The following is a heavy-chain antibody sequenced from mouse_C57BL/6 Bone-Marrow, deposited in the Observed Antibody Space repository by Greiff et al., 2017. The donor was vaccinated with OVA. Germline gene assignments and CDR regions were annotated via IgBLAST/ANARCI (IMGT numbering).Heavy chain of an antibody. J-gene: IGHJ2*01. D-gene: IGHD4-1*01. V-gene: IGHV1-67*01. CDR1: GYTFTDYA. Sequence: VKLQESGPELVRPGVSVKISCKGSGYTFTDYAIHWVKQSHAKSLEWIGVISIYSGHTNSNQKFKGKATMTVDKSSSTAYVELARVTSEDSAIYYCARGVGRWYFDSWGQGTTLTVSS. CDR2: ISIYSGHT. CDR3: ARGVGRWYFDS.